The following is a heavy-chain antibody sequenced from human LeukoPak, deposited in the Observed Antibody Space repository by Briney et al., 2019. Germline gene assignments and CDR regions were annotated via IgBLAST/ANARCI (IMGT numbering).Heavy chain of an antibody. Sequence: PGGSLRLSCAASGFTFSSYAMSWVRQAPGKGLEWVSAISGSGGSTYYADSVKGRFTISRDNSKNTLYLKMNSLRAEDTAVYYCAKDPYYDSSGDDYWGQGTLVTVSS. CDR2: ISGSGGST. CDR3: AKDPYYDSSGDDY. V-gene: IGHV3-23*01. CDR1: GFTFSSYA. D-gene: IGHD3-22*01. J-gene: IGHJ4*02.